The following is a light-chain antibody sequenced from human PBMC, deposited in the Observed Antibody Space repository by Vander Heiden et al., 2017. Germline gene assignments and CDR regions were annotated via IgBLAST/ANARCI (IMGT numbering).Light chain of an antibody. Sequence: SYVLTQPPSVSVAPGQTARTTCGGKNIGSKSVHWYQQKPGQAPVLVVYDDSDRPSGIPERFSGSNSGNTATLTISRVEAGDEADYYCQVWDSSSDLVVFGGGTKLTVL. V-gene: IGLV3-21*02. CDR1: NIGSKS. J-gene: IGLJ2*01. CDR3: QVWDSSSDLVV. CDR2: DDS.